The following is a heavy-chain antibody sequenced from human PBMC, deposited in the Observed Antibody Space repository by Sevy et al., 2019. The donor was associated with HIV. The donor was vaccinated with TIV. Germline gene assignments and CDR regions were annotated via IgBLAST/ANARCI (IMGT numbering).Heavy chain of an antibody. Sequence: SETLSLTCTVSGGSISSYYWSWIRQPPGKGLEWIGYIYYSGSTNYNPSLKSRVTISVDTSKNQFSLKLSSVTAADTAVYYCARHEVVNLYCGGDCYPEGAFDIWGQGTMVTVSS. D-gene: IGHD2-21*01. CDR2: IYYSGST. V-gene: IGHV4-59*08. CDR3: ARHEVVNLYCGGDCYPEGAFDI. J-gene: IGHJ3*02. CDR1: GGSISSYY.